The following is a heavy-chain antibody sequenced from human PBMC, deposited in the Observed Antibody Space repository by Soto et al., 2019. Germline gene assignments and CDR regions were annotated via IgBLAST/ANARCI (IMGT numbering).Heavy chain of an antibody. J-gene: IGHJ5*02. D-gene: IGHD6-13*01. Sequence: ASVRVSGRPSEYTFTVYDINGCERATGQGLEWMGWMNPNSGNTGYAQKFQGRVTMTRNTSISTAYMELSSLRSEDTAVYYCARAGIAAAGFDPWGQGTLVTVSS. CDR1: EYTFTVYD. V-gene: IGHV1-8*01. CDR3: ARAGIAAAGFDP. CDR2: MNPNSGNT.